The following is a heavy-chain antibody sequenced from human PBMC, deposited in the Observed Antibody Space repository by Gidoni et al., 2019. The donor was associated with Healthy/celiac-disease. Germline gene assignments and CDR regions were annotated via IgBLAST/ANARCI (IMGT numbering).Heavy chain of an antibody. V-gene: IGHV3-7*01. CDR3: ARVSPPLMVRGALPDY. D-gene: IGHD3-10*01. CDR1: GCTVSSYW. J-gene: IGHJ4*02. CDR2: IQQDGSEK. Sequence: EVQLVESGGGLVQPGGSLRRAWAASGCTVSSYWMSWVRQAPGKGLEWVANIQQDGSEKYYVASVKGRFTISRDTAKNSLYLQMNSLRAEDTAVYYCARVSPPLMVRGALPDYWGQGTLVTVSS.